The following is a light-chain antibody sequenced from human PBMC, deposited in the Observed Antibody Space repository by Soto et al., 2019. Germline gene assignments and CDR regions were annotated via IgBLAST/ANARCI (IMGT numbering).Light chain of an antibody. CDR1: QSVSSNY. V-gene: IGKV3-20*01. J-gene: IGKJ1*01. CDR2: GAS. Sequence: EIVLTQSPGTLSLSPGERATLSCRASQSVSSNYLAWYQQKPGQAPRLPIYGASSRATGIPDRFSGSGSGTDFTLTISRLEPADFAVDYCQQYGSSPWTFGQGTKVEIK. CDR3: QQYGSSPWT.